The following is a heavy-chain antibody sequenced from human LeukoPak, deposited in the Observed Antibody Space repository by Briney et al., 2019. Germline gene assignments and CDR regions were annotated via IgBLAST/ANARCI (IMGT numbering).Heavy chain of an antibody. V-gene: IGHV4-59*05. J-gene: IGHJ5*02. Sequence: SETLSLTCTVSGGSISSYYWSWIRQPPGKGLEWIGSIYYSGSTYYNPSLKSRVTISVDTSKNQFSLKLSSVTAADTAVYYCARQGITIFGVALNNWFDPWGQGTLVTVSS. CDR3: ARQGITIFGVALNNWFDP. CDR1: GGSISSYY. CDR2: IYYSGST. D-gene: IGHD3-3*01.